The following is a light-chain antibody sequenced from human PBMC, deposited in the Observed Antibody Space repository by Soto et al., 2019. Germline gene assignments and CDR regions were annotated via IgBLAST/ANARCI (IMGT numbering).Light chain of an antibody. CDR2: EVR. CDR3: SSYTSSSTLV. CDR1: SSDVGSYNR. J-gene: IGLJ2*01. V-gene: IGLV2-18*02. Sequence: QSVLTQPPSVSGSPGQSVTISCTGTSSDVGSYNRVSWYQQPPGTAPKLMIYEVRNRPSGVPDRFPGSKSGNTASLPISGLQAEYEADYYCSSYTSSSTLVFGGGTKLTVL.